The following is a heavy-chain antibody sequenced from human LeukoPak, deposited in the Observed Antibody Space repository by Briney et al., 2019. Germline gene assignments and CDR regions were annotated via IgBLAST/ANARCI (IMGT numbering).Heavy chain of an antibody. CDR1: GYTFTSYY. D-gene: IGHD2-2*01. J-gene: IGHJ4*02. V-gene: IGHV1-46*01. Sequence: ASVKVSCKASGYTFTSYYMHWVRQAPGQGLEWMGIINPSGGSTSYAQKFQGRVTMTRDTSTSTVYMELSSLRSEDTAVYYCALGVVPAAAERGFDYWGQGTLVTVS. CDR2: INPSGGST. CDR3: ALGVVPAAAERGFDY.